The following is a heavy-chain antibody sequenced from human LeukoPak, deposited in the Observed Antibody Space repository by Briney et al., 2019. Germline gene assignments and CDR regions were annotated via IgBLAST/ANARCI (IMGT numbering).Heavy chain of an antibody. CDR1: GYTFTSYY. CDR3: ARGDEVPAAMVSDY. Sequence: ASVKVSRKASGYTFTSYYMHWVRQAPGQELEWMGIINPSGGSTSYAQEFQGRVTMTRDMSTSTVYMELSSLRSEDTAVYYCARGDEVPAAMVSDYWGQGTLVTVSS. CDR2: INPSGGST. D-gene: IGHD2-2*01. J-gene: IGHJ4*02. V-gene: IGHV1-46*01.